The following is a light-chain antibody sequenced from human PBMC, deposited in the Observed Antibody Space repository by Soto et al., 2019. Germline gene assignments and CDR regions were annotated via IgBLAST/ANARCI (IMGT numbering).Light chain of an antibody. CDR1: QDISNY. V-gene: IGKV1-33*01. Sequence: DIQMTQSLSSLSASVGDRVTITCQASQDISNYLNWYQQKPGKAPKLLIYDASNLETEVPSRFSGSGSGTDFTFTISSLQPEDIATYYCQQYDNLPLTFGGGTKVEIK. CDR3: QQYDNLPLT. J-gene: IGKJ4*01. CDR2: DAS.